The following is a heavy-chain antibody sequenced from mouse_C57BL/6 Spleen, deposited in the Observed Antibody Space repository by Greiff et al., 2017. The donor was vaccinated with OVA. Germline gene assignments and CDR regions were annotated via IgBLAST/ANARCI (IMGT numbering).Heavy chain of an antibody. J-gene: IGHJ2*01. Sequence: EVKLMESGPGLAQPSQPLSLTCSVTGYSIPSDYWTWIRQFPGNKLEYMGYISSSGSTYYNPSLKSRISITRDTSKNQYYLQLNSVTTEDTATYYCARYDYYGSFDYWGQGTTLTVSS. V-gene: IGHV3-8*01. CDR1: GYSIPSDY. D-gene: IGHD1-1*01. CDR2: ISSSGST. CDR3: ARYDYYGSFDY.